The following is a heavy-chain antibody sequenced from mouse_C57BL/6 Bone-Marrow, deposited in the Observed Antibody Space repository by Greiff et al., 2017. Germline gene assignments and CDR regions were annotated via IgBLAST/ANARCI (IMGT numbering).Heavy chain of an antibody. CDR2: INPSSGYT. V-gene: IGHV1-7*01. D-gene: IGHD1-1*01. CDR3: ARPITTVVATDWYFDV. CDR1: GYTFTSYW. J-gene: IGHJ1*03. Sequence: QVQLQQSGAELAKPGASVTLSCKASGYTFTSYWMHWVKQRPGQGLEWIGYINPSSGYTKYNQKFKDKATLTADKSSSTAYMQLSSLTYEDSAVYYCARPITTVVATDWYFDVWGTGTTVTVSS.